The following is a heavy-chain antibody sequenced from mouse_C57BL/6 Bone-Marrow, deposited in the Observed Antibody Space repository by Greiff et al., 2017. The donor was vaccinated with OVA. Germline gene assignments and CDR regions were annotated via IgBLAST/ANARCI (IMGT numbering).Heavy chain of an antibody. D-gene: IGHD1-1*01. CDR1: GFTFSDYG. Sequence: EVKLVESGGGLVKPGGSLKLSCAASGFTFSDYGMHWVRQAPEKGLEWVAYISSGSSTNYYADTVKGRFTISRDNAKNTLFLQMTSLMSVVPAMYYCAGGYYGSFYAMDCLGQGTSVTVSS. V-gene: IGHV5-17*01. CDR3: AGGYYGSFYAMDC. J-gene: IGHJ4*01. CDR2: ISSGSSTN.